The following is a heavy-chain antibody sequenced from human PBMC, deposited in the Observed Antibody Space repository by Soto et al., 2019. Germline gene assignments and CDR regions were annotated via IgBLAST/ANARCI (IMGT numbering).Heavy chain of an antibody. V-gene: IGHV5-51*01. D-gene: IGHD2-8*01. Sequence: PRAALKISWEGCGYNFCRSLSAPGRQKAGKRLEWMGIIYPGDSDTRYSPSFQGQVTISADKSISTAYLQWSSLKASDTAMYYCARRGGYCTNGVCGRTYGMDVWGQGTTVTVSS. CDR3: ARRGGYCTNGVCGRTYGMDV. CDR1: GYNFCRSL. J-gene: IGHJ6*02. CDR2: IYPGDSDT.